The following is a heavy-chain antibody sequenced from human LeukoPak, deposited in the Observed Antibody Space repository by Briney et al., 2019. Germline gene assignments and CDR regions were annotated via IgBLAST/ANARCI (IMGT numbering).Heavy chain of an antibody. CDR2: ISYDGSNK. J-gene: IGHJ4*02. D-gene: IGHD3-22*01. V-gene: IGHV3-30*18. CDR3: AKPSSGPYDSSGYYGY. CDR1: GFTFSSYG. Sequence: GGSLRLSCAASGFTFSSYGMHWVRQAPGKGLEWVAVISYDGSNKYYADSVKGRFTISRDNSKNTLYLQMNSLRAGDTAVYYCAKPSSGPYDSSGYYGYWGQGTLVTVSS.